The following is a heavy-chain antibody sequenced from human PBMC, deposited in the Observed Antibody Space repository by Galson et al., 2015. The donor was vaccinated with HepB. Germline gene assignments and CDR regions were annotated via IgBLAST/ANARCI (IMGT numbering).Heavy chain of an antibody. D-gene: IGHD6-13*01. Sequence: SLRLSCAASGFTFSNAWMSWVRQAPGKGLEWVGRIKSIPDGGTTDYAAPVKGRFTISRDDSKNTLHLQMNSLKTEDTAVYYCATGEGIAAARSWGQGTLVTVSS. V-gene: IGHV3-15*01. CDR3: ATGEGIAAARS. CDR1: GFTFSNAW. CDR2: IKSIPDGGTT. J-gene: IGHJ4*02.